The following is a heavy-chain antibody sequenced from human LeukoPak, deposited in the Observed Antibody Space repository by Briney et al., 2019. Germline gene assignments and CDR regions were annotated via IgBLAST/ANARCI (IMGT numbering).Heavy chain of an antibody. D-gene: IGHD6-13*01. J-gene: IGHJ6*02. CDR1: GFTFSSYG. Sequence: GGSLRLSCAASGFTFSSYGMHWVRQAPGKGLEWVAVISYDGSNKYYADSVKGRFTISRDNSKNTLYLQMNSLRAEDTAVYYCAKGVGNSSWSLMFYYYYYGMDVWGQGTTVTVSS. CDR3: AKGVGNSSWSLMFYYYYYGMDV. CDR2: ISYDGSNK. V-gene: IGHV3-30*18.